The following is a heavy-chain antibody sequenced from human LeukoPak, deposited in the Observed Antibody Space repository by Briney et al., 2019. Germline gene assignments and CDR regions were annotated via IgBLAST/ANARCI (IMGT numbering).Heavy chain of an antibody. CDR1: GFTFSSYS. Sequence: GGPLRLSCAASGFTFSSYSMNWVRQAPGKGREWVSYISSSSSTIYYADSVKGRFTISRDNAKNSLYLQMNSLRAEDTAVYYCAREPLFYAFWSGYYDYWGQGTLVTVSS. V-gene: IGHV3-48*01. D-gene: IGHD3-3*01. CDR3: AREPLFYAFWSGYYDY. CDR2: ISSSSSTI. J-gene: IGHJ4*02.